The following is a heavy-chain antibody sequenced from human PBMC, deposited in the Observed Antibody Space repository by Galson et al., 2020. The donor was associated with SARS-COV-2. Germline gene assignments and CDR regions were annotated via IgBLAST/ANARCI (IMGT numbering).Heavy chain of an antibody. CDR1: GFIFSSYT. J-gene: IGHJ4*02. V-gene: IGHV3-48*01. D-gene: IGHD5-18*01. Sequence: GGSLRLSCEASGFIFSSYTMDWVRQAPGKGLEWISQISPTSNLIYYADSLKGRFTVSRDNAKNSLYLQINSLRGEDTAVYYCARDLGRYNYGLDQWGQGTLVTVSS. CDR2: ISPTSNLI. CDR3: ARDLGRYNYGLDQ.